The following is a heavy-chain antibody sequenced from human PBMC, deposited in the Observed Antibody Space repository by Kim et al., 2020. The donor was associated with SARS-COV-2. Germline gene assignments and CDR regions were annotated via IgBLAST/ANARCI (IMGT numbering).Heavy chain of an antibody. V-gene: IGHV3-11*06. Sequence: GRFTISRDNAKNSLYLQMNSLRAEDTAVYYCERDLGTGPLLGVVPAVCDYWGQGTLVTVSS. J-gene: IGHJ4*02. CDR3: ERDLGTGPLLGVVPAVCDY. D-gene: IGHD3-3*01.